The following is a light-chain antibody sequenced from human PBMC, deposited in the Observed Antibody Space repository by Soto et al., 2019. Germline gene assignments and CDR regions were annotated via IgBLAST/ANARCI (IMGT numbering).Light chain of an antibody. CDR2: DAS. CDR1: QSVSSY. V-gene: IGKV3-11*01. Sequence: EIVLTQSPATLSLSPGERATLSCRASQSVSSYLAWYQQKPGQAPRLLIYDASNRATGIPARFSGSGSGTDFTLTISSLEPEDFAVYYCQKRSNLMYTVGQGTKLEIK. CDR3: QKRSNLMYT. J-gene: IGKJ2*01.